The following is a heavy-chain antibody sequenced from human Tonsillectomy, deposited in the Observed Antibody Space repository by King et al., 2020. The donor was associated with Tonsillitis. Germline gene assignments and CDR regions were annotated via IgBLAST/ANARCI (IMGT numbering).Heavy chain of an antibody. V-gene: IGHV3-53*04. CDR2: IYSGGST. D-gene: IGHD3-3*01. CDR3: ARVGYDFWSGYPDAVDI. Sequence: VQLVQSGGGLVQPGGSLRLSCAASGFTVSSNYMSWVRQAPGKGLEWVSVIYSGGSTYYADSVKGRFTISRHNSKNTLYLQMNSLRAEDTAVYYCARVGYDFWSGYPDAVDIWGQGTMVTVSS. J-gene: IGHJ3*02. CDR1: GFTVSSNY.